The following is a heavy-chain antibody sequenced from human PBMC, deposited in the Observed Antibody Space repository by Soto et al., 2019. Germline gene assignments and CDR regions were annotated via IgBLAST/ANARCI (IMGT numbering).Heavy chain of an antibody. CDR1: GYTFTNYY. V-gene: IGHV1-2*02. J-gene: IGHJ5*02. CDR3: TRGSNWNSNWFDP. Sequence: ASVKFSFKTSGYTFTNYYMHWVRQAPGQGLECMGWINPNNGGTMFAQKFQGRVTMTRDTSISTAYMELTSLSSDDTAVYYCTRGSNWNSNWFDPWGQGTLVT. CDR2: INPNNGGT. D-gene: IGHD1-1*01.